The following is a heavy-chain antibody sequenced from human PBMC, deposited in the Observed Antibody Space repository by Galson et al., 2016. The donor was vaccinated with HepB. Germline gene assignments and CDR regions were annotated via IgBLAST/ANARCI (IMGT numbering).Heavy chain of an antibody. V-gene: IGHV1-3*01. CDR3: ARLIGGGWLDT. D-gene: IGHD3-16*01. CDR2: INADNGNT. CDR1: AYPFTAYA. J-gene: IGHJ5*02. Sequence: SVKVSCKASAYPFTAYAIHWVRQAPGHSLEWMGWINADNGNTKYSRKFQGRVTITRDTFATTAYMELRSLRSEDTAIYYCARLIGGGWLDTWGQGTLVTVSS.